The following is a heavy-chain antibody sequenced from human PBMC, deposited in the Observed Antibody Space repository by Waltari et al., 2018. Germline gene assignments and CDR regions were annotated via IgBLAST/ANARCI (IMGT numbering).Heavy chain of an antibody. J-gene: IGHJ3*02. V-gene: IGHV4-38-2*02. CDR3: AREVDTGYTPGHI. CDR1: GYSVNSGYC. Sequence: QVQLRESGPGLVKPSEILSLTCAVSGYSVNSGYCWGWIRPPQGEGLEWIGSICQRWGMYYRLSLKRRVSISMAASKNPLSLKLTSVTAADTAVYYCAREVDTGYTPGHIWGPGTMVTVSS. D-gene: IGHD5-12*01. CDR2: ICQRWGM.